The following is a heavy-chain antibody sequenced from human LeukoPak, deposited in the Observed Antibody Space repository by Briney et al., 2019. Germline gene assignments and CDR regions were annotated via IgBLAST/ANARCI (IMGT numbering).Heavy chain of an antibody. CDR1: EFTFSSYS. CDR2: ISGSSSYI. Sequence: GGSLRLSCAASEFTFSSYSMNWVRQAPGKGLEWVSYISGSSSYIYYADSMKGRFTISRDNAKNSLYLQMNSLRAEDTAVYYCARDRDGYSDDFDYWGQGTLVTVSS. D-gene: IGHD5-24*01. J-gene: IGHJ4*02. V-gene: IGHV3-21*03. CDR3: ARDRDGYSDDFDY.